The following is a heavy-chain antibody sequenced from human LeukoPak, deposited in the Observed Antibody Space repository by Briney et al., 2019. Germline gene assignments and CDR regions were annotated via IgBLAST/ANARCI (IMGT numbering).Heavy chain of an antibody. D-gene: IGHD3-10*01. Sequence: GASVKVSCKASGYTFTGYYIHWVRQAPGQGLEWMGWISAYNGNTELAQKFQGRVTLATDASTSTAYVELRSLTSDDTAVYFCARGGSRSRRGDDAFDIWGQGTMVTVSS. J-gene: IGHJ3*02. CDR2: ISAYNGNT. CDR3: ARGGSRSRRGDDAFDI. V-gene: IGHV1-18*04. CDR1: GYTFTGYY.